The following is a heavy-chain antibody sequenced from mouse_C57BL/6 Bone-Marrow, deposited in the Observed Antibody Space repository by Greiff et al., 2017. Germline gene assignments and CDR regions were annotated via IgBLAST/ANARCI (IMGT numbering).Heavy chain of an antibody. V-gene: IGHV1-9*01. Sequence: VQLKQSGAGLMKPGASVKLSCTATGFTFTDYWIEWVQQRPGQGLEWIGEILPGSGSHTYNDTFKGKATITADTSSNTVYMQLSSLTTEDAAIYYCANDREAYWGQGTLVTVSA. CDR3: ANDREAY. CDR2: ILPGSGSH. D-gene: IGHD2-12*01. J-gene: IGHJ3*01. CDR1: GFTFTDYW.